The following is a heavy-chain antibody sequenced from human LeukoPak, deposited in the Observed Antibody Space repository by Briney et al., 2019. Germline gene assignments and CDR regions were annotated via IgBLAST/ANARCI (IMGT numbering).Heavy chain of an antibody. CDR1: GGTFSSYA. CDR2: VIPILGIA. D-gene: IGHD3-22*01. Sequence: GASVKVSCKASGGTFSSYAISWVRQAPGQGLEWMGRVIPILGIANYAQKFQGRVTITADKSTRTAYMEVSSLRSEDTAVYYCARVRDTYYYDSSGYYRAFDIWGQGTMVTVSS. CDR3: ARVRDTYYYDSSGYYRAFDI. V-gene: IGHV1-69*04. J-gene: IGHJ3*02.